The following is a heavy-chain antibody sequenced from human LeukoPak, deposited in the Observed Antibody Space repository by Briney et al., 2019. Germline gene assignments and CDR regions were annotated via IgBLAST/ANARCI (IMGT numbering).Heavy chain of an antibody. Sequence: SETLSLTCTVSGGSISSGGYYWSWIRQPPGKGLEWIGYIYHSGSTYYNPSLKSRVTISVDRSKNQFSLKLSSVTAADTAVYYCARSSSSRANYYYMDVWGKGTTVTVSS. CDR3: ARSSSSRANYYYMDV. CDR2: IYHSGST. CDR1: GGSISSGGYY. J-gene: IGHJ6*03. V-gene: IGHV4-30-2*01. D-gene: IGHD6-13*01.